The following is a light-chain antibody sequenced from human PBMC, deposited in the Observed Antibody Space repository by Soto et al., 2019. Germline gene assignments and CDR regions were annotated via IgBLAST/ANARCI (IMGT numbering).Light chain of an antibody. V-gene: IGLV2-11*01. CDR3: SSYAGSYTAI. J-gene: IGLJ2*01. Sequence: QSALTQPRSVSGSPGQSVTISCTGTSSDVGGYKYVSWYQQHPGKAPKFMIYDVSKRPSGVPDRFSGSKSGNMASLTISGLQAEDEADYYCSSYAGSYTAIFGGGTQLTVL. CDR1: SSDVGGYKY. CDR2: DVS.